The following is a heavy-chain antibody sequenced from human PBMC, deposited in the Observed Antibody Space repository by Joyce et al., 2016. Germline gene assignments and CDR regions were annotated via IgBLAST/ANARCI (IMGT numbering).Heavy chain of an antibody. V-gene: IGHV4-4*06. J-gene: IGHJ3*01. D-gene: IGHD3-22*01. CDR3: ARDFSMIIDVFEL. Sequence: SLKSRMFMSVDTSKNQFSLKVDSVTAADTAVYYCARDFSMIIDVFELWGLGTLVTVSS.